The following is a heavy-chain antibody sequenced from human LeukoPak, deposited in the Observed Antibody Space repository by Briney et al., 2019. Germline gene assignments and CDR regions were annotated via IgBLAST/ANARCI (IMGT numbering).Heavy chain of an antibody. CDR2: ISYDGSNK. CDR3: ARGVVVLHYYYYGMDV. Sequence: PGGSLRLSCAASGFTFSSYAMHWVRQAPGKGLEWVAVISYDGSNKYYADSVKGRFTISRDNSKNTLYLQMNSLRAEDTAVYYCARGVVVLHYYYYGMDVWGQGTTVTVSS. J-gene: IGHJ6*02. CDR1: GFTFSSYA. D-gene: IGHD2-2*01. V-gene: IGHV3-30-3*01.